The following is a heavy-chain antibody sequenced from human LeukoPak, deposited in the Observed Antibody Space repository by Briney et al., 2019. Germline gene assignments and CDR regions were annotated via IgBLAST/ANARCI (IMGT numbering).Heavy chain of an antibody. Sequence: SVKVSCKASGFTFSGCAMQWLRQARGQRLEWIGWIVVGAGKKDYAQRFQERVTITTDVTTSTAYMELSSLRSEDTAVYYCAAGVGYTYGLSLGATALISDIWGQGTKVTVSA. CDR1: GFTFSGCA. D-gene: IGHD5-18*01. CDR2: IVVGAGKK. J-gene: IGHJ3*02. CDR3: AAGVGYTYGLSLGATALISDI. V-gene: IGHV1-58*02.